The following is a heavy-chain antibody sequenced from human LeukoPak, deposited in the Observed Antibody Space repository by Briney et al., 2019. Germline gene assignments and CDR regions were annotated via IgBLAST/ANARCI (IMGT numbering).Heavy chain of an antibody. CDR3: ARTLGYCSSTSCYTSDIGWFDP. CDR1: GGTFSSYA. V-gene: IGHV1-69*04. D-gene: IGHD2-2*02. J-gene: IGHJ5*02. Sequence: ASVKVSSKASGGTFSSYAISWVRQAPGRGLEWMGRIIPIFDIANYAQKFQGRVTITADKFTSTAYMELSSLRSEDTAVYYCARTLGYCSSTSCYTSDIGWFDPWGQGTLVTVSS. CDR2: IIPIFDIA.